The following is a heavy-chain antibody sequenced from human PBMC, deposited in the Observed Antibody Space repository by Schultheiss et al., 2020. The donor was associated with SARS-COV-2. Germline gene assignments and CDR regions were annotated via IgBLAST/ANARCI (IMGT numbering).Heavy chain of an antibody. Sequence: SETLSLTCTVSGGSITSGGYYWSWIRQPAGKGLEWIGRIYTSGSTNYNPSLKSRVTMSVDTSKNQFSLKLSSVTAADTAVYYCARVMDYGMDVWGQGTTVTVSS. J-gene: IGHJ6*02. V-gene: IGHV4-61*02. D-gene: IGHD5-24*01. CDR2: IYTSGST. CDR1: GGSITSGGYY. CDR3: ARVMDYGMDV.